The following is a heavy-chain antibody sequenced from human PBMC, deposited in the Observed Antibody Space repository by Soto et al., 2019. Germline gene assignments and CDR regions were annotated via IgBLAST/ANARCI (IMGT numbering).Heavy chain of an antibody. CDR3: ARDVGIAVAVQYYYYGMDV. V-gene: IGHV1-18*01. CDR2: ISAYNGNT. D-gene: IGHD6-19*01. Sequence: QVQLVQSGAEVKKPGASVKVSCKASGYTFTSYGISWVRQAPGQGLEWMGWISAYNGNTNYAQKLRGRVTMTTDTSTSTAYMELRSLRSDDTAVYYCARDVGIAVAVQYYYYGMDVWGQGTTVTVSS. J-gene: IGHJ6*02. CDR1: GYTFTSYG.